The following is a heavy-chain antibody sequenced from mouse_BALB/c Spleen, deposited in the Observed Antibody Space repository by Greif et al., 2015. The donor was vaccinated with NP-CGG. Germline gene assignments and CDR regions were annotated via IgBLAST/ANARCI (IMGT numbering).Heavy chain of an antibody. J-gene: IGHJ1*01. D-gene: IGHD1-2*01. CDR2: ISNGGGST. CDR1: GFTFSSYT. Sequence: EVKLVESGGGLVQPGGSLKLSCAASGFTFSSYTMSWVRQTPEKRLEWVAYISNGGGSTYYPDTVKGRFIISRDNAKNTLYLQMSSLKSEDTAMYYCARDGYVVWGAGTTVTVSS. CDR3: ARDGYVV. V-gene: IGHV5-12-2*01.